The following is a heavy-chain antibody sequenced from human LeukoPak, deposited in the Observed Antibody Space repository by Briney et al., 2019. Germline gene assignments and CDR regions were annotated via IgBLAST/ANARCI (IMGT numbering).Heavy chain of an antibody. D-gene: IGHD3-3*01. J-gene: IGHJ4*02. CDR2: ISYDGSNK. Sequence: GGSLRLSCAASGFTLSSYGMHWVRQAPGKGLEWVAVISYDGSNKYYADSVEGRFTISRDNSKNTLYLQMNSLRAEDTAVYYCARRTIFGVVLDYWGQGTLVTVSS. CDR1: GFTLSSYG. CDR3: ARRTIFGVVLDY. V-gene: IGHV3-30*03.